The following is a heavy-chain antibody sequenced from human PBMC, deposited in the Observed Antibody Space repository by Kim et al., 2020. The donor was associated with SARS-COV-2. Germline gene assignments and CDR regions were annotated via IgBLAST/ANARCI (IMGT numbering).Heavy chain of an antibody. D-gene: IGHD3-10*01. J-gene: IGHJ6*02. V-gene: IGHV3-11*04. Sequence: RFTISRDNAKNSLYLQMNSLRAEDTAVYYCARESSITMVRGVYYYYGMDVWGQGTTVTVSS. CDR3: ARESSITMVRGVYYYYGMDV.